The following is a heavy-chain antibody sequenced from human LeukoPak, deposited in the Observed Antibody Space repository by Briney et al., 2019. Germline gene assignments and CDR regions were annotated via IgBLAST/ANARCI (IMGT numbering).Heavy chain of an antibody. V-gene: IGHV3-21*01. CDR3: ARGRLRYFDWVPFDY. D-gene: IGHD3-9*01. Sequence: GGSLRLSCAASGFTFSSYSMNWVRQAPGKGLEWVSSISSSSSYIYYADSVKGRFTISRDNAKNSLYLQMNSLRAEDTAVYYCARGRLRYFDWVPFDYWGQGTLVTVSS. CDR1: GFTFSSYS. CDR2: ISSSSSYI. J-gene: IGHJ4*02.